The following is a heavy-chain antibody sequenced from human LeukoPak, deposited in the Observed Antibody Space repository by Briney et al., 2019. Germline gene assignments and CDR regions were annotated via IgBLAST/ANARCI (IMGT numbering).Heavy chain of an antibody. CDR3: ARVRQPPRYYYYYYMDV. J-gene: IGHJ6*03. V-gene: IGHV4-34*01. CDR2: INHSGST. D-gene: IGHD6-13*01. CDR1: GGSFSGYY. Sequence: SETLSLTCAVYGGSFSGYYWSWIRQPPGEGLEWIGEINHSGSTNYNPSLKSRVTISVDTSKNQFSLKLSSVTAADTAVYYCARVRQPPRYYYYYYMDVWGKGTTVTVSS.